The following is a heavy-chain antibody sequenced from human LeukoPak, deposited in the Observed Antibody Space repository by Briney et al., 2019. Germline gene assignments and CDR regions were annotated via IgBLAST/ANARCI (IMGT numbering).Heavy chain of an antibody. V-gene: IGHV1-69*01. CDR2: IIPIIGAP. CDR3: ARSRDGRVLDYYYMDV. D-gene: IGHD5-24*01. CDR1: GVTFSSYS. Sequence: SVKVSCKASGVTFSSYSISWVRQAPGQGLEWMGGIIPIIGAPQYAQKFQGRITIIADESTSTAYMELNSLRSEDTAIYYCARSRDGRVLDYYYMDVWDRGTTVIVS. J-gene: IGHJ6*03.